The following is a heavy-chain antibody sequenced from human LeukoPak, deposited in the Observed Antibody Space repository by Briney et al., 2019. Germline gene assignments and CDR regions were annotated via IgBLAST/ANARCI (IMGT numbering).Heavy chain of an antibody. CDR2: ITNDGVAT. D-gene: IGHD2-8*02. CDR1: RFILSSCH. J-gene: IGHJ5*02. Sequence: GGSLRLLHRVCRFILSSCHTNWVRQAPGKGLEWVSTITNDGVATYYADSVRGRFTVSRDNSRNTLYLQRNSLRVEDTGVYYCAPRGSGGVGWFDPCSQGTLVTVSS. CDR3: APRGSGGVGWFDP. V-gene: IGHV3-23*01.